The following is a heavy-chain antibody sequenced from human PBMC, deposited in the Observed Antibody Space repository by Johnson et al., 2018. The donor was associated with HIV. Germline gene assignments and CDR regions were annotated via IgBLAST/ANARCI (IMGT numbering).Heavy chain of an antibody. CDR1: GFTFSSYG. CDR2: IWYDGSKK. D-gene: IGHD1-26*01. Sequence: QVQLVESGGGVVQPGRSLRLSCAASGFTFSSYGMHWVRQAPGKGLEWVAVIWYDGSKKYYAESMEGRFTISRENSKNSLYLQMNSLRAEDTAVYYCARDRGLWERNCAGAFDIWGQGTMVTVSS. V-gene: IGHV3-33*01. CDR3: ARDRGLWERNCAGAFDI. J-gene: IGHJ3*02.